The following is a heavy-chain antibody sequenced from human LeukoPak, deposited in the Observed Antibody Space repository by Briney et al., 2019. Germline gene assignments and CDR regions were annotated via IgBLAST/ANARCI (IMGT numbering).Heavy chain of an antibody. D-gene: IGHD2-15*01. CDR3: AKGGPIVVTGVPLGMDV. CDR1: GFTFSSYA. CDR2: ISGSGGST. J-gene: IGHJ6*02. V-gene: IGHV3-23*01. Sequence: QSGGSLRLSCAASGFTFSSYAMSWVRQAPGKGLEWVSAISGSGGSTYYADSVKGRFTISRDNSKNTLYLQMNSLRAEDTAVYYCAKGGPIVVTGVPLGMDVWGQGTTVTVSS.